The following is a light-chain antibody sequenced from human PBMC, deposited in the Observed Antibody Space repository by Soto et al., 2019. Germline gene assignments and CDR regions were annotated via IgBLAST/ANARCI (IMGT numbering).Light chain of an antibody. Sequence: EIVLTQSPGTLSLSPGERVTLSCRASQSVSSSYLAWYQQKPGQAPRLLIYGASNRATGIPDRFSGSGSGTDFTLTISRLEPEDFAVYYCQQYAGSPRYDFGQGTELEIK. J-gene: IGKJ2*01. CDR2: GAS. CDR3: QQYAGSPRYD. V-gene: IGKV3-20*01. CDR1: QSVSSSY.